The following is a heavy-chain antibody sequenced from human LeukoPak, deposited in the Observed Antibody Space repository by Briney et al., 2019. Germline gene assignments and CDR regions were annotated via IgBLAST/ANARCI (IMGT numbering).Heavy chain of an antibody. Sequence: PSETLSLTCTVSGGSISSGDYYWGWIRQPPGKGLEWMVYIYYSGSTNYHPSLKSRVTISVDTSKNQCSRKLSSVTAADTAVYYCASEGDTAMARGAFDIWGQGTMVTVSS. CDR1: GGSISSGDYY. CDR2: IYYSGST. V-gene: IGHV4-61*08. CDR3: ASEGDTAMARGAFDI. J-gene: IGHJ3*02. D-gene: IGHD5-18*01.